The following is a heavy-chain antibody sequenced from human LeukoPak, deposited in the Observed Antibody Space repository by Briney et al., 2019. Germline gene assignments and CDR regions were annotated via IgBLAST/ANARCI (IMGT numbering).Heavy chain of an antibody. J-gene: IGHJ6*03. CDR2: ISGSGGST. V-gene: IGHV3-23*01. CDR1: GFTFSSYA. Sequence: GGSLRLSCAASGFTFSSYAMSWVRQAPGKGLEWVSAISGSGGSTYYADSVKGRFTISRDNSKNTLYLQMNSLRARATAVYSFSKATAYSYMDVWGKGTTVTVSS. D-gene: IGHD5-18*01. CDR3: SKATAYSYMDV.